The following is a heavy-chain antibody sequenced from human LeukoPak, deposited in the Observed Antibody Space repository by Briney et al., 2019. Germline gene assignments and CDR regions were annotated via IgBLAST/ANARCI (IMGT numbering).Heavy chain of an antibody. CDR1: GYTFTTYD. J-gene: IGHJ5*02. V-gene: IGHV1-8*01. Sequence: ASVKVSCKASGYTFTTYDINWVRQATGQGLEWMGWMNPNSGKTGYTQKFQGRVTMTRNTSISTAYMELSSLRSEDTAVYYCARGRGSGHKENWFDPWGQGTLATVSS. D-gene: IGHD6-19*01. CDR2: MNPNSGKT. CDR3: ARGRGSGHKENWFDP.